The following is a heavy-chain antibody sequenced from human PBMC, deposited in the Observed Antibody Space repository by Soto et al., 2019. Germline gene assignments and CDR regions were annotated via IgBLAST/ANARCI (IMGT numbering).Heavy chain of an antibody. D-gene: IGHD6-19*01. J-gene: IGHJ6*02. CDR3: AREPPFTAAVAGSIGMDV. CDR2: INPSGGST. V-gene: IGHV1-46*01. CDR1: GYTFTSYY. Sequence: GASVNVSCKASGYTFTSYYMHWVRQAPGQGLEWMGIINPSGGSTSYAQKFQGRVTMTRDTSTSTVYMELSSLRSEDTAVYYCAREPPFTAAVAGSIGMDVWGQGTTVTVSS.